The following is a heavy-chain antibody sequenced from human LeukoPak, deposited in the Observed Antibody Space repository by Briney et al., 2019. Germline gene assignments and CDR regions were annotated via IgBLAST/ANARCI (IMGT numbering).Heavy chain of an antibody. CDR2: INQDGSQK. V-gene: IGHV3-7*02. D-gene: IGHD3-16*02. CDR3: VPSSIARLGELSSFDY. CDR1: GFTFSSYW. J-gene: IGHJ4*02. Sequence: PGGSLRLSCAASGFTFSSYWMSWVRQAPGKGLEWVANINQDGSQKYYMDSVKGRFTISRDNAKNSLFLQMNSLRAEDTAVYYCVPSSIARLGELSSFDYWGQGTRVTVSS.